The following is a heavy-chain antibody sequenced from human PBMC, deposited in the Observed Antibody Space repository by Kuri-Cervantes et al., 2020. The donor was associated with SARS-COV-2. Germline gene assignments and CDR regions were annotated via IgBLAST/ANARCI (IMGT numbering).Heavy chain of an antibody. CDR3: ATTPPSWSGYFTYYFDY. CDR1: GYTLTELS. J-gene: IGHJ4*02. CDR2: FDPEDGET. V-gene: IGHV1-24*01. Sequence: ASVKVSCKASGYTLTELSMHWVRQAPGKGLEWMGGFDPEDGETIYAQKFQGRVTMTEDTSTDTAYMELSSLRSEDTAVYYCATTPPSWSGYFTYYFDYWGQGTLVTVSS. D-gene: IGHD3-3*01.